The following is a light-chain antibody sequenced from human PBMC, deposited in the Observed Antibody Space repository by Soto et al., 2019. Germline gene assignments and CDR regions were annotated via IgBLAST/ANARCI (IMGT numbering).Light chain of an antibody. J-gene: IGLJ1*01. CDR1: SSDIGDYDY. CDR3: CSYAGSNTLYV. V-gene: IGLV2-11*01. Sequence: QSVLTQPRSVSGSPGQSVTISCTGSSSDIGDYDYVSWYQQHPGEAPKVMISDVSKRPSGVPARFSGSKSGNTASLTISGLQAEDEADYYCCSYAGSNTLYVFGTGTKLTVL. CDR2: DVS.